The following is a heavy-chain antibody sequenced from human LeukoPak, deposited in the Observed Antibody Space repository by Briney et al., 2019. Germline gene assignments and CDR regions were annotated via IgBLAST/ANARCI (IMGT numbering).Heavy chain of an antibody. D-gene: IGHD6-19*01. V-gene: IGHV3-30*04. J-gene: IGHJ5*02. CDR2: ISYDGSNK. Sequence: PGGSLRLSCAASGFTFSSYAMHWVRQAPGKGLEWVAVISYDGSNKYYADSVKGRFTISRDNSKNTLYLQMNSLRAEDTAVYYCARGDSSGWYPSQNWFDPWGQGTLVTVS. CDR3: ARGDSSGWYPSQNWFDP. CDR1: GFTFSSYA.